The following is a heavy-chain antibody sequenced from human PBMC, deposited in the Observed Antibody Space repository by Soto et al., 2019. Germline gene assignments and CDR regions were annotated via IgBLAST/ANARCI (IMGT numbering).Heavy chain of an antibody. Sequence: QVQLHESGPGLVKPSETLSVTCSVSGGSVTLDNFYWTWLRLHPEKGLEWLGYIYFTGTTYYSPSLRSRATISADTSKNVFFLSLTSVTDADTAIYYCARGSSPEGPIQMTFDYWGQGIQVTVSP. J-gene: IGHJ4*02. V-gene: IGHV4-31*03. CDR3: ARGSSPEGPIQMTFDY. CDR1: GGSVTLDNFY. CDR2: IYFTGTT. D-gene: IGHD2-2*01.